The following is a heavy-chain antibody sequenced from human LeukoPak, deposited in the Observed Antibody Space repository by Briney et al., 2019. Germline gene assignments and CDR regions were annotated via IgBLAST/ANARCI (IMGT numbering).Heavy chain of an antibody. CDR1: GGSISSYY. V-gene: IGHV4-34*01. CDR3: ARATRGVASNFDY. D-gene: IGHD2-15*01. Sequence: SETLSLTCTVSGGSISSYYRSWIRQPPGKGLEWIGEINHSGSTNYNPSLKSRVTISVDTSKNQFSLKLSSVTAADTAVYYCARATRGVASNFDYWGQGTLVTVSS. CDR2: INHSGST. J-gene: IGHJ4*02.